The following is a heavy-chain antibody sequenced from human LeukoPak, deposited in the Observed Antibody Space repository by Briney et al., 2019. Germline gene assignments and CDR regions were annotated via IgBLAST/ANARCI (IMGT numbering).Heavy chain of an antibody. V-gene: IGHV4-59*01. CDR3: ARKGGLFDY. CDR2: IYYNEST. CDR1: GGSIRYYY. J-gene: IGHJ4*02. D-gene: IGHD2-15*01. Sequence: SSETLSLTCTVSGGSIRYYYWSWIRQSPGKGLEWIGYIYYNESTNYNPSLKSRVTISVDMSKNQFSLKMRSVTAADTAVYYCARKGGLFDYWGQGRLVTVSS.